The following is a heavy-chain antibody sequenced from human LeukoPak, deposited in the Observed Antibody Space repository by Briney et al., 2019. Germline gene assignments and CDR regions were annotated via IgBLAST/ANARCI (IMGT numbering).Heavy chain of an antibody. CDR3: ARVVYDYVWGSYRYTGYYYYYYMDV. D-gene: IGHD3-16*02. CDR2: IYHSGST. J-gene: IGHJ6*03. V-gene: IGHV4-38-2*02. Sequence: SETLSLTCTVSGYSISSGYYWGWIRQPPGKGLEWIGSIYHSGSTYYNPSLKSRVTISVDTSKNQFSLKLSSVTAADTTVYYCARVVYDYVWGSYRYTGYYYYYYMDVWGKGTTVTVSS. CDR1: GYSISSGYY.